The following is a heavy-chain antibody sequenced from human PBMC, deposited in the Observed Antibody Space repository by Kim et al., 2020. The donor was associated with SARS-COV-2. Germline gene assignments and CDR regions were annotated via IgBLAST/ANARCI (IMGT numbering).Heavy chain of an antibody. D-gene: IGHD4-17*01. CDR1: GGTFSSYA. V-gene: IGHV1-69*13. Sequence: SVKVSCKASGGTFSSYAISWVRQAPGQGLEWMGGIIPIFGTANYAQKFQGRVTITAHESTSTAYMELSSLRSEDTAVYYCASVDYGDYGYYYYYGMDVWGQGTTVTVSS. CDR3: ASVDYGDYGYYYYYGMDV. CDR2: IIPIFGTA. J-gene: IGHJ6*02.